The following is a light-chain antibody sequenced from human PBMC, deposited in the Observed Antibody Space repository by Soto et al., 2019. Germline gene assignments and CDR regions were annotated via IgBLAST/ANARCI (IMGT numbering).Light chain of an antibody. CDR1: QSVSSY. V-gene: IGKV3-11*01. Sequence: EIVLTQSPATLSLSPGERATLSCRASQSVSSYLAWYQQKPGQAPRLLIYDASNRATGIPARFSGSGSGTDFTHTISSREPEDFAVYYCQQRSNWPTFGGGTKVEIK. CDR2: DAS. CDR3: QQRSNWPT. J-gene: IGKJ4*01.